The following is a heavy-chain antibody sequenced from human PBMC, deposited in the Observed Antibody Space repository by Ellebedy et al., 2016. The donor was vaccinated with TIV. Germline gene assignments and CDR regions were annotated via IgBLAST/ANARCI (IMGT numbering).Heavy chain of an antibody. V-gene: IGHV3-21*01. CDR3: ARGGYYYGSGLPV. D-gene: IGHD3-10*01. J-gene: IGHJ6*02. CDR2: ISSSSSYI. CDR1: GFTFSSYS. Sequence: GESLKISXAASGFTFSSYSMNWVRQAPGKGLEWVSSISSSSSYICYADSVKGRFTISRDNAKNSLYLQMNSLRAEDTAVYYCARGGYYYGSGLPVWGQGTTVTVSS.